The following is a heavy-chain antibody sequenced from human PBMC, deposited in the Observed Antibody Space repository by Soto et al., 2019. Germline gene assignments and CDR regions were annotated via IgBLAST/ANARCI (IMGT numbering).Heavy chain of an antibody. CDR3: ARAGYELLTGTPGPNYLDD. D-gene: IGHD1-1*01. CDR1: GDSIISSNW. Sequence: SETLSLTCTVSGDSIISSNWWSLVRHPPGKGLEWIGEIYHSGSTYYNPSLKSRVTISVDKSTNQFSLKLSSVTAADTAVYYCARAGYELLTGTPGPNYLDDWGQGTLGTGPS. CDR2: IYHSGST. J-gene: IGHJ4*02. V-gene: IGHV4-4*02.